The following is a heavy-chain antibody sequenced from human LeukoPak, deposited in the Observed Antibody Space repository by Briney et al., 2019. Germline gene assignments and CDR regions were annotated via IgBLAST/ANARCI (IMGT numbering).Heavy chain of an antibody. CDR3: ARGAGSSWSGLIDY. V-gene: IGHV3-74*01. CDR2: INSDGSNT. J-gene: IGHJ4*02. Sequence: GGSLRLSRAASRFTFSSYWMHWVRQAPGKGLVWVSRINSDGSNTGYADSVKGRFTISRDNAKNTLYLQMNSLSAEDTAVYYCARGAGSSWSGLIDYWGQGTLVTVSS. CDR1: RFTFSSYW. D-gene: IGHD6-13*01.